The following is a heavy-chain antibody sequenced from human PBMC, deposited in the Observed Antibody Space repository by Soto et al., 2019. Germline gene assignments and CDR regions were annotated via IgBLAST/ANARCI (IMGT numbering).Heavy chain of an antibody. CDR1: GLIFSNYG. CDR2: ISSGGEYI. V-gene: IGHV3-21*06. CDR3: AADGAAGAVMGV. D-gene: IGHD6-13*01. Sequence: PGGSLRLSCTAPGLIFSNYGMNWVRQAAGKRPEWVSSISSGGEYIDYADSVKGRLTISRDNANNILYLQLTSLGVEDTAVYYCAADGAAGAVMGVWGQGTTVTVSS. J-gene: IGHJ6*02.